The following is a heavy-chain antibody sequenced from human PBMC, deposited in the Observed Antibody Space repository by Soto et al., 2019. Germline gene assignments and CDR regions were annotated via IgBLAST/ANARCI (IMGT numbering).Heavy chain of an antibody. D-gene: IGHD2-15*01. Sequence: SQTLALTCVISGDSVSSSSVAWNWVRQSPSRGLEWLGRTYYRSRWYSDFAVSVRGRIVINADTSKNQFSLQLNSVTPEDTAVYFCARSEEDSDYYYYGLDVWGQGTTVTVSS. CDR1: GDSVSSSSVA. V-gene: IGHV6-1*01. CDR2: TYYRSRWYS. CDR3: ARSEEDSDYYYYGLDV. J-gene: IGHJ6*02.